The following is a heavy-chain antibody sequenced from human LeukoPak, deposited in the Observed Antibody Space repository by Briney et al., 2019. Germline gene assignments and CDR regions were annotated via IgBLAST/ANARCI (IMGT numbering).Heavy chain of an antibody. Sequence: SETLSLTCAVYGGSFSGYCWSWIRQPPGKGLEWIGEINHSGSTNYNPSLKSRVTISVDTSKNQFSLKLSSVTAADTAVYYCARGGRGRAARHFDYWGQGTLVTVSS. J-gene: IGHJ4*02. CDR2: INHSGST. CDR1: GGSFSGYC. CDR3: ARGGRGRAARHFDY. D-gene: IGHD6-6*01. V-gene: IGHV4-34*01.